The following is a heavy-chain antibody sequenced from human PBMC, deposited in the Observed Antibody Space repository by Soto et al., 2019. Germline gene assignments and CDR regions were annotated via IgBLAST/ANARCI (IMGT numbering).Heavy chain of an antibody. D-gene: IGHD2-2*01. V-gene: IGHV1-3*01. CDR3: ARVPRYTSDIVEVPAVMFDDWFVP. Sequence: QVRLVQSRAEVKKPGASVKVSCKASGYTFSSYAVQWVRQAPGQSLEWIGWIHAGNGDTKYSQKFDGRVTLTRDTSAKIRYKDLSRLRSEETAIHFCARVPRYTSDIVEVPAVMFDDWFVPWGQGTLVTVSS. CDR2: IHAGNGDT. CDR1: GYTFSSYA. J-gene: IGHJ5*02.